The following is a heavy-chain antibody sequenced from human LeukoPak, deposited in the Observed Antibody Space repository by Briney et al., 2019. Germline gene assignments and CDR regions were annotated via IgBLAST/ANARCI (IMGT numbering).Heavy chain of an antibody. CDR3: ARDPIAAAAIAGLRMDV. V-gene: IGHV4-38-2*02. CDR1: GYSISSGYY. D-gene: IGHD6-13*01. Sequence: SETLSLTCTVSGYSISSGYYWGWIRQPPGKGLEWIGSIYHSGSTYYNPSLKSRVTISVDTSKNQFSLKLSSVTAADTAVYYCARDPIAAAAIAGLRMDVWGKGTTVTVSS. J-gene: IGHJ6*04. CDR2: IYHSGST.